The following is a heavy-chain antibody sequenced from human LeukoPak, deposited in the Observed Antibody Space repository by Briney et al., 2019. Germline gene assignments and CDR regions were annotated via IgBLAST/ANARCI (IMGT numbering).Heavy chain of an antibody. CDR2: IHYSGDI. D-gene: IGHD2-15*01. V-gene: IGHV4-59*01. Sequence: SETLSLTCTVSGGSITSYYWSWIRQPPGKGLEWIGYIHYSGDINYNPSLKSRVTISAYTSKNQLSLKLSSVTAADTAVYYCARVGCSGGSCYPDYWGQGTLVTVSS. J-gene: IGHJ4*02. CDR1: GGSITSYY. CDR3: ARVGCSGGSCYPDY.